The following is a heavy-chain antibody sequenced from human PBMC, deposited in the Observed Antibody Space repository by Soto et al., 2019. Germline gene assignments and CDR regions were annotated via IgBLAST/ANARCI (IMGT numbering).Heavy chain of an antibody. Sequence: GESLKISCKGSGYSFTSYWIGWVRQMPGKGLEWMGIIYPGDSDTRYSPSFQGQVTISADKSISTAYLQWSSLKASDTAMYYCARHQGPYEGYYYYTDFCGKGTTVTVSS. J-gene: IGHJ6*03. CDR2: IYPGDSDT. D-gene: IGHD3-3*01. CDR1: GYSFTSYW. V-gene: IGHV5-51*01. CDR3: ARHQGPYEGYYYYTDF.